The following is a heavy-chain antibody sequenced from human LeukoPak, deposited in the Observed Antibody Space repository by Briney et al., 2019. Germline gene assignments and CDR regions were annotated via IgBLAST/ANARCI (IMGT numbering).Heavy chain of an antibody. CDR2: ISSSSTTI. Sequence: GGSLRLSCAASGFTFSSYSMMWVRQAPGKGLEWVSYISSSSTTIHYADSVKGRFTISRDNAKNSVYLQMNSLRAEDTAVYYCAKGSGYYDSSGYYPPLGYWGQGTLVTVSS. D-gene: IGHD3-22*01. J-gene: IGHJ4*02. CDR1: GFTFSSYS. V-gene: IGHV3-48*01. CDR3: AKGSGYYDSSGYYPPLGY.